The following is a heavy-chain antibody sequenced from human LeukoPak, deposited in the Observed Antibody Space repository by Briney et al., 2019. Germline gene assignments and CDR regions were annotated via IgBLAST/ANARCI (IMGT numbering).Heavy chain of an antibody. V-gene: IGHV3-15*01. Sequence: GGSLRLSCAASGFGFRTAWMVWVRQSPGKGLEWVGRIKRNGDDDGKADYAAPVKGRFVMSRDDSQNVLYLQMSSLKTDDTAVYYCTTDFSHFDFSSGFYSYWGQGVLVTVSS. J-gene: IGHJ4*02. CDR1: GFGFRTAW. D-gene: IGHD3-3*01. CDR2: IKRNGDDDGKA. CDR3: TTDFSHFDFSSGFYSY.